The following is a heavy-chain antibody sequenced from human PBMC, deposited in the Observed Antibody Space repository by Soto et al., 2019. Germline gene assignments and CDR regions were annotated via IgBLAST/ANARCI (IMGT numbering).Heavy chain of an antibody. Sequence: SETLSLTCTVSGGSISSGTSYWSWIRQRPGKGLEWIGYIYYSGSTYYNPSLESRVTISVDTSKNQFSLKLSSVTAADTAVYYCARGSGRAVAGGSDAFDIWGQGTMVTVSS. CDR3: ARGSGRAVAGGSDAFDI. D-gene: IGHD6-19*01. V-gene: IGHV4-61*01. CDR2: IYYSGST. J-gene: IGHJ3*02. CDR1: GGSISSGTSY.